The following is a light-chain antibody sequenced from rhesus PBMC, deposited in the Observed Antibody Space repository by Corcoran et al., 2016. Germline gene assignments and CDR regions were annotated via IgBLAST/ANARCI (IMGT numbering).Light chain of an antibody. J-gene: IGKJ1*01. Sequence: VVMTQSPLALPITPGQPASISCRSNQSLVHTNGNTYLSWFQQKPGQPPRRLIYKVSDRDSGAPDRFSGTGAGKDFTLKISRGEAEDVGVYYCMQYTHIPWTFGQGTKVEIK. CDR1: QSLVHTNGNTY. V-gene: IGKV2-65*01. CDR2: KVS. CDR3: MQYTHIPWT.